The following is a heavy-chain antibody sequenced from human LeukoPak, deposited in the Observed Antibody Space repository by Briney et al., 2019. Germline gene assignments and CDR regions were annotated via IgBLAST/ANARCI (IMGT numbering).Heavy chain of an antibody. J-gene: IGHJ4*02. CDR3: ARSPYCINGICYRRCYFDY. V-gene: IGHV4-59*08. Sequence: PSETLSLTCTVSGGSISSHSWSWIRQPPGKGLEWIGHLDDSGGTDYNPSLRSRVTISVDTSKNQFSLKLSSVTAADTAVYYCARSPYCINGICYRRCYFDYWGQGTLVTVSS. D-gene: IGHD2-8*01. CDR2: LDDSGGT. CDR1: GGSISSHS.